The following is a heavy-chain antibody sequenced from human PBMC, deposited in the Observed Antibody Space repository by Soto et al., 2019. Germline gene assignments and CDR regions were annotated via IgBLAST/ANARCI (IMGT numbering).Heavy chain of an antibody. CDR3: ARGITMVRGVIIDYFDY. V-gene: IGHV3-30-3*01. CDR1: GLTLSSYA. D-gene: IGHD3-10*01. J-gene: IGHJ4*02. Sequence: ESGGGVVQPGRSLRLSCAASGLTLSSYAMHWVRQAPGKGLGWVAVISYDGSNKYYADSVKGRFTISRENSKITLYLQMSSLRAEDTAVYYCARGITMVRGVIIDYFDYWGQGTLVTVSS. CDR2: ISYDGSNK.